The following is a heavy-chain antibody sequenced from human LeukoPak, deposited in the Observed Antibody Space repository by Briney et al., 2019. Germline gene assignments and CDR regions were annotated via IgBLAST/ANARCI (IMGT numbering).Heavy chain of an antibody. CDR1: GFTFSSYA. V-gene: IGHV3-23*01. CDR2: ISNSDDST. D-gene: IGHD1-14*01. J-gene: IGHJ4*02. CDR3: AKATGYLL. Sequence: PGGSLRLTCAASGFTFSSYAMHWVRQAPGKGLEWVSTISNSDDSTYYADSVKGRFTISRDHSENTLFLRMNSLRAEDTAVYYCAKATGYLLWGQGTLVIVSS.